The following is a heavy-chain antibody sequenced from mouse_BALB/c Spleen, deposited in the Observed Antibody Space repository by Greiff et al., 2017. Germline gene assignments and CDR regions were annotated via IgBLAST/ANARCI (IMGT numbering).Heavy chain of an antibody. CDR2: IDPENGDT. CDR3: NALLPSNSSPYYAMDY. D-gene: IGHD1-1*01. J-gene: IGHJ4*01. V-gene: IGHV14-4*02. Sequence: EVQLQQSGAELVRSGASVKLSCTASGFNIKDYYMHWVKQRPEQGLEWIGWIDPENGDTEYAPKFQGKATMTADTSSNTAYLQLSSLTSEDTAVYYCNALLPSNSSPYYAMDYWGQGTSVTVSS. CDR1: GFNIKDYY.